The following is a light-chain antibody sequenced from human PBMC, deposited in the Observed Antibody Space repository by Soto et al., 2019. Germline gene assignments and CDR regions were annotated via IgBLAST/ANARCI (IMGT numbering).Light chain of an antibody. Sequence: QSVMTQPPSVSAAPGQKVTISCSASSSNIGGNSVSWYQQLPGTAPKLLIYDDNKRPSGIPDRFSGSKSATSATLGITGFQTGDEADYYCGSWDSSLGAYVFGTGTKLTVL. V-gene: IGLV1-51*01. J-gene: IGLJ1*01. CDR3: GSWDSSLGAYV. CDR2: DDN. CDR1: SSNIGGNS.